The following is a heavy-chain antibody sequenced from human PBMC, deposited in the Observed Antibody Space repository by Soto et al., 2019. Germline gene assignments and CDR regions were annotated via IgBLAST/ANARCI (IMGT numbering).Heavy chain of an antibody. V-gene: IGHV1-18*01. Sequence: ASVKVSCKASGYTFTSYGISWVRQAPGQGLEWMGWISAYNGNTNYAQKLQGRVTMTTDTSTSTAYMELRSLRSDDTAVYYCARVAALSPYYYDSRGYYSDWGQGTLVPVSS. CDR2: ISAYNGNT. D-gene: IGHD3-22*01. CDR3: ARVAALSPYYYDSRGYYSD. J-gene: IGHJ4*02. CDR1: GYTFTSYG.